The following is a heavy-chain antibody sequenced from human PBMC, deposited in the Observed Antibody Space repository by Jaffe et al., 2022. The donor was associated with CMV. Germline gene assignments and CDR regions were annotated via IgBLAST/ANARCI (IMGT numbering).Heavy chain of an antibody. V-gene: IGHV3-66*01. CDR3: ARDRSVGPWYYQIHSYYYMDV. CDR2: IYSGGST. CDR1: GFTVSSNY. Sequence: EVQLVESGGGLVQPGGSLRLSCAASGFTVSSNYMSWVRQAPGKGLEWVSVIYSGGSTYYADSVKGRFTISRDNSKNTLYLQMNSLRAEDTAVYYCARDRSVGPWYYQIHSYYYMDVWGKGTTVTVSS. J-gene: IGHJ6*03. D-gene: IGHD3-10*01.